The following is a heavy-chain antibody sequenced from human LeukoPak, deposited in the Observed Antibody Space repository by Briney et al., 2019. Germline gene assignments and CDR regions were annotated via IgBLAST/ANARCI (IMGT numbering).Heavy chain of an antibody. V-gene: IGHV3-23*01. CDR1: GFTFSTYG. Sequence: GGSLRLSCAASGFTFSTYGMSWVRQAPGRGLEWVSTITRSDAITYCADSVKGRFTISRDNSKNTLYLQVNSLRVEDTAVYYCVISRGWYDSWGQGTPVTVSS. J-gene: IGHJ5*01. D-gene: IGHD3-3*02. CDR3: VISRGWYDS. CDR2: ITRSDAIT.